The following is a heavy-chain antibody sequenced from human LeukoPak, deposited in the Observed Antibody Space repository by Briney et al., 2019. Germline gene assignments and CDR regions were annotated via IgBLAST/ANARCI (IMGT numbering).Heavy chain of an antibody. D-gene: IGHD6-13*01. CDR3: ARDAQQLVFNAFDI. J-gene: IGHJ3*02. V-gene: IGHV1-18*01. CDR2: ISAYNGNT. CDR1: GYTFTSYG. Sequence: ASVKVSCKASGYTFTSYGISWVRQAPGQGLEWMGWISAYNGNTNYAQELQGRVTMTTDTSTSTAYMELRSLRSDDTAVYYCARDAQQLVFNAFDIWGQGTMVTVSS.